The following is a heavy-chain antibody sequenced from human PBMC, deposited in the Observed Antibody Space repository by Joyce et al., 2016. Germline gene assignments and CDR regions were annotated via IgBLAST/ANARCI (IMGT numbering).Heavy chain of an antibody. CDR2: ISPDGSKK. Sequence: QVQLVESGGGVAQPGRSLRLYCAASGFTFNRYAMQWVRQTPGTGREWVEVISPDGSKKFCADTVKDRFIISRDNSNKMVFVQMNSLRVEDTGVYYCARSPSNSWHTFDSWGQGTLVSVSS. V-gene: IGHV3-30-3*01. CDR1: GFTFNRYA. CDR3: ARSPSNSWHTFDS. D-gene: IGHD2-2*01. J-gene: IGHJ4*02.